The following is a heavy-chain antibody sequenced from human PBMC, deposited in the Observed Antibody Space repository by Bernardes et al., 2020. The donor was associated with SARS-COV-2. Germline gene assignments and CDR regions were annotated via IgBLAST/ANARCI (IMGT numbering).Heavy chain of an antibody. CDR2: FYPEYGET. Sequence: SVKVSCKVSGYTLTELSMHWVRQAPGKGLEWMGGFYPEYGETIYPQKSQGRVTMTEDTSTDTAYMELSSLRSEDTAVYYCATAIAAAGNPDDYYYYYGMDVWGQGTTVTVSS. CDR1: GYTLTELS. CDR3: ATAIAAAGNPDDYYYYYGMDV. D-gene: IGHD6-13*01. J-gene: IGHJ6*02. V-gene: IGHV1-24*01.